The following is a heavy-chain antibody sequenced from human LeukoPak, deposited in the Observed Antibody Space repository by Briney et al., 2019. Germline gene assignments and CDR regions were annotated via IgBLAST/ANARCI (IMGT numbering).Heavy chain of an antibody. CDR2: IYYSGST. Sequence: SETLSLTCTVSGGSITSYYWSWIRQPPGKGLEWIGYIYYSGSTNYNPSLKSRVTISVDTSKNQFSLRLSSVTAADTAVYYCAREYCRDCFLRYDPNAFDIWGQGTMVTVSS. J-gene: IGHJ3*02. CDR3: AREYCRDCFLRYDPNAFDI. CDR1: GGSITSYY. V-gene: IGHV4-59*01. D-gene: IGHD2-15*01.